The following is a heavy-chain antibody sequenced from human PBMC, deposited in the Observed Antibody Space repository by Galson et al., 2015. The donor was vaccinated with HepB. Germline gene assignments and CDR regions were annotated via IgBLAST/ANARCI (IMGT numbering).Heavy chain of an antibody. J-gene: IGHJ4*02. CDR3: ARDYYSASCYNY. D-gene: IGHD2-2*02. Sequence: SLRLSCAASGFTFSSYAMSWVRQAPGKGLEWVSAISGSGGSTYYADSVKGRFTISRDNSKNTLYLQMNSLRAEDTAVYYCARDYYSASCYNYWGQGTLVTVSS. V-gene: IGHV3-23*01. CDR1: GFTFSSYA. CDR2: ISGSGGST.